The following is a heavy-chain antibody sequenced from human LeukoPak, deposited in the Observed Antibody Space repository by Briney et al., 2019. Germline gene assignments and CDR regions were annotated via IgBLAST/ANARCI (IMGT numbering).Heavy chain of an antibody. Sequence: SGTLSLTCAVSGDSISSSNWWSWVRQPPGKGLEWIGEIHHSGSTNYNPSLKSRVTISVDTSKNQFSLKLSSVTAADTAVYYCARESYGSGSYYPVNYFDYWGQGTLVTVSS. CDR2: IHHSGST. CDR3: ARESYGSGSYYPVNYFDY. D-gene: IGHD3-10*01. V-gene: IGHV4-4*02. CDR1: GDSISSSNW. J-gene: IGHJ4*02.